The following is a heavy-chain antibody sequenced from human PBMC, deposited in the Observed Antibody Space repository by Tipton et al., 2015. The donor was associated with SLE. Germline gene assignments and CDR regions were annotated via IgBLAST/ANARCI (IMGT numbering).Heavy chain of an antibody. CDR3: ARGDSVPTLFDS. Sequence: TLSLTCSVSGGSIERSYWNWVRQPPGKGLEWIGYIFICGCTIYNPSLESRVTISVDTSMNQFSLKVNFVTAADTAVYVCARGDSVPTLFDSWGQGALVTVSS. CDR1: GGSIERSY. J-gene: IGHJ5*01. D-gene: IGHD5/OR15-5a*01. CDR2: IFICGCT. V-gene: IGHV4-4*08.